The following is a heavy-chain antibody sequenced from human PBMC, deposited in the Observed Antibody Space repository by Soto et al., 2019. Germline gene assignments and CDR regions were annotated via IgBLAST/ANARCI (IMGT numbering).Heavy chain of an antibody. CDR2: MNPNSGNT. V-gene: IGHV1-8*01. Sequence: QVQLVQSGAEVKKPGASVKVSCKASGYTFTSYDINWVRQATGQGLEWMGWMNPNSGNTGYAQKFQGRVTMPRNTSISTAYMELSSLRSEDTAVYYCARGGVFFFAAPTNPFDYWGQGTLVTVSS. CDR1: GYTFTSYD. CDR3: ARGGVFFFAAPTNPFDY. D-gene: IGHD3-10*01. J-gene: IGHJ4*02.